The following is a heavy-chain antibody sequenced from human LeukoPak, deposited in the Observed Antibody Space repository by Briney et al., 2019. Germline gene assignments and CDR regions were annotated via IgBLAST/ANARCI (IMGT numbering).Heavy chain of an antibody. D-gene: IGHD3-10*01. Sequence: GESLKISCQGSGYSFNNYWIAWVRQMPGKGLEWMGIIYPGDSDTRNSPSFQGQVTISADKSTSTAYLQWSSLKASVTAIYYCSRRVVRSSRHSFDYWGQGTLVSVSS. CDR2: IYPGDSDT. V-gene: IGHV5-51*01. CDR1: GYSFNNYW. CDR3: SRRVVRSSRHSFDY. J-gene: IGHJ4*02.